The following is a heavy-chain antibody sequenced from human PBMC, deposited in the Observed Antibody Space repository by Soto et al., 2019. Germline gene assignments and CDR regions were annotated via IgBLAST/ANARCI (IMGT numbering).Heavy chain of an antibody. CDR3: ARSSSWGYYYYNRMDV. Sequence: SETLSLTCAVSGGSISSSNWWSGVRQPRGKGLECILEIYHSGSTNYNPSLKSRVTISVDKSKNQFSLKLSSVTAADTAVYYCARSSSWGYYYYNRMDVWGQGTTVPVSS. J-gene: IGHJ6*02. CDR2: IYHSGST. CDR1: GGSISSSNW. V-gene: IGHV4-4*02. D-gene: IGHD6-13*01.